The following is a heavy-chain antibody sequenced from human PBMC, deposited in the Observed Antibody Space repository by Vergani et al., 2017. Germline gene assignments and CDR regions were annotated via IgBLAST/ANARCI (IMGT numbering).Heavy chain of an antibody. V-gene: IGHV3-21*01. CDR3: ARDGVYCSGGSCYSLYYFDY. D-gene: IGHD2-15*01. CDR1: GFTFSSYS. CDR2: ISSSSSYI. J-gene: IGHJ4*02. Sequence: EVQLVESGGGLVKPGGSLRLSCAASGFTFSSYSMNWVRQAPGKGLEWVSSISSSSSYIYYADSVKGRFTISRDNAKNSLYLQMNSLRAEDTAVYYCARDGVYCSGGSCYSLYYFDYWGQGTLVTVSS.